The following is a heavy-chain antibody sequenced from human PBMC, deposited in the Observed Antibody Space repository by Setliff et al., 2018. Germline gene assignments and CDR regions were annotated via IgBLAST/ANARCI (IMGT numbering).Heavy chain of an antibody. D-gene: IGHD6-19*01. CDR3: VRDWYTSGWYEVDN. CDR1: GFTFSSYW. V-gene: IGHV3-7*01. CDR2: IKQDGSEK. J-gene: IGHJ4*02. Sequence: HPGGSLRLSCAASGFTFSSYWMSWVRQAPGKGLEWVANIKQDGSEKYYVDSVKGRFTISRDNAKNSLYLQMNSLRAEDTAVYYCVRDWYTSGWYEVDNWGQGTLVTVSS.